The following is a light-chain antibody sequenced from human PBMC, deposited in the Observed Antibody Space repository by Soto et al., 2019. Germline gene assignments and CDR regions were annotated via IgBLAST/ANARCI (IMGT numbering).Light chain of an antibody. CDR3: QQYINWPLT. Sequence: EIVMTQSPATLSVSPGERATLSCRAGQSINIDLAWYQQKPDQAPRLLIYDASARATGIPAKFSGSGSGTEFTLTINSLQSEDFAVYYCQQYINWPLTFGGGTKVDIK. CDR2: DAS. J-gene: IGKJ4*01. V-gene: IGKV3-15*01. CDR1: QSINID.